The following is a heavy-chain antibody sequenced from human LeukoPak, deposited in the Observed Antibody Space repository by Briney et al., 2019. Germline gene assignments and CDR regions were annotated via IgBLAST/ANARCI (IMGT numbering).Heavy chain of an antibody. J-gene: IGHJ6*03. V-gene: IGHV4-34*01. CDR2: INHSGST. CDR3: ARGRGVVVPAAIHYYYYMDV. Sequence: SETLSLTCAVYGGSFSGYYWSWIRQPPGKGLEWIGEINHSGSTNYNPSLKSRVIISVDTSKNQFSLKLSSVTAADTAVYYCARGRGVVVPAAIHYYYYMDVWGKGTTVTVSS. CDR1: GGSFSGYY. D-gene: IGHD2-2*02.